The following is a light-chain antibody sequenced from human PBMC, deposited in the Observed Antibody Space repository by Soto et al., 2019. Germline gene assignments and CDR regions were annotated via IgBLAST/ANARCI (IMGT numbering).Light chain of an antibody. V-gene: IGKV3-11*01. CDR1: QSVSNS. CDR2: DAS. CDR3: HQRYNWPRLT. J-gene: IGKJ5*01. Sequence: EIVLTQSPATLSLSPGERATLSCRASQSVSNSLAWYQQKPGQPPRLLIYDASNRATGIPARFSGSGSGTDFTLPITSREPHDFLAYYYHQRYNWPRLTFGQGTQVEIK.